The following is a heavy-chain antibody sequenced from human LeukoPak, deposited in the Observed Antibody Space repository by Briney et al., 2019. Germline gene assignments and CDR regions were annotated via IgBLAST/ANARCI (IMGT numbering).Heavy chain of an antibody. D-gene: IGHD2-15*01. CDR3: ARAALPRISDY. CDR2: IYYSGST. J-gene: IGHJ4*02. Sequence: SETLSLTCTVSGGSISSYYWSWIRQPPGKGLEWIGYIYYSGSTNYNPSLKSRVTISVDTSKNQFSLKLSSVTAADTAVYYCARAALPRISDYWGQGTLVTVSS. V-gene: IGHV4-59*01. CDR1: GGSISSYY.